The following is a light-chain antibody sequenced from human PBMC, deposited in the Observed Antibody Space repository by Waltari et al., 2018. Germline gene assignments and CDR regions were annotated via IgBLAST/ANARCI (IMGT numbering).Light chain of an antibody. CDR2: DVN. CDR3: CSYAGSAISV. Sequence: QPALTHTAAVSGSPGQSITIPCSGTISDIGKYNPVSWYQQHPGKAPTLIIYDVNTRPSGVSNRFSGSKSGNTAFLTISGLQTADEADYYCCSYAGSAISVFGGGTKLTVL. CDR1: ISDIGKYNP. V-gene: IGLV2-23*02. J-gene: IGLJ3*02.